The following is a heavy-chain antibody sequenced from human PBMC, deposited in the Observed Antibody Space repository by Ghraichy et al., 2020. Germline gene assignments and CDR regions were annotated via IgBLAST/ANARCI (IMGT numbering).Heavy chain of an antibody. V-gene: IGHV4-59*01. J-gene: IGHJ4*02. CDR3: ARAGYSSSWIDY. D-gene: IGHD6-13*01. CDR2: IYYSGST. Sequence: ETLSLTCTVSGGSISSYYWSWIRQPPGKGLEWIGYIYYSGSTNYNPSLKSRVTISVDTSKNQFSLKLSSVTAADTAVYYCARAGYSSSWIDYWGQGTLVTVSS. CDR1: GGSISSYY.